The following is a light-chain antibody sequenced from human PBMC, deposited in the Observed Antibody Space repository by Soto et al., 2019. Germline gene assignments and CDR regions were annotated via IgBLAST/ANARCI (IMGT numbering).Light chain of an antibody. J-gene: IGKJ1*01. CDR3: QQYGSSPPWT. CDR2: GAS. Sequence: EIVGKQLPGTLSLSPGERATLSCRASQSVSNNYLAWYQQKPGQAPRLLIYGASSRATGIPDRFSGSGSGTDFTLTISRLEPEDFAVYYCQQYGSSPPWTFGQGTKVDVK. V-gene: IGKV3-20*01. CDR1: QSVSNNY.